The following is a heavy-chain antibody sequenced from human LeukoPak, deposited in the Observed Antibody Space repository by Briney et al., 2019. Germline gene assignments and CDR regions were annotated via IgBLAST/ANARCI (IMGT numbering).Heavy chain of an antibody. CDR2: ISGSGGST. CDR1: GFTFSSYA. J-gene: IGHJ4*02. Sequence: GGSLRLSCAASGFTFSSYAMSWVRQAPGEGLEWVSAISGSGGSTYYADSVKGRFTISRDNSKNTLYLQMNSLRAEDTAVYYCAKDLYYDILTGYRPRYYFDYWGQGTLVTVSS. V-gene: IGHV3-23*01. CDR3: AKDLYYDILTGYRPRYYFDY. D-gene: IGHD3-9*01.